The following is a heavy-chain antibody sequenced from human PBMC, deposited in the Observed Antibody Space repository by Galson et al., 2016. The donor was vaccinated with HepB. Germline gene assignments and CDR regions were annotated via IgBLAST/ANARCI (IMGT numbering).Heavy chain of an antibody. D-gene: IGHD3-3*01. CDR1: GFTFSIYA. V-gene: IGHV3-30*04. Sequence: SLRLSCAASGFTFSIYAMHWVRQAPGKGLEWVALISYDGSKTDYVDSMRGRFTVSGDNLSNTLYLLMNSLRPDDTAVYYCARGGIYFDFRSGYVDNWGQGTLVTVSS. J-gene: IGHJ4*02. CDR2: ISYDGSKT. CDR3: ARGGIYFDFRSGYVDN.